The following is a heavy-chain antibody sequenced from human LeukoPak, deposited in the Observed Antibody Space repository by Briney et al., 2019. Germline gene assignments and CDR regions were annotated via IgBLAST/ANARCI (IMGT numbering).Heavy chain of an antibody. Sequence: SVTVSCTASGGTFSSYAISWVRQAPGQGFEWMGGISPIFGTANYAQKFQGRVTITADESTSTAYMELSSLRSEDTAVYYCARDPPYDFWSGYYYYGMDVWGQGTTVTVSS. CDR3: ARDPPYDFWSGYYYYGMDV. V-gene: IGHV1-69*01. CDR1: GGTFSSYA. CDR2: ISPIFGTA. D-gene: IGHD3-3*01. J-gene: IGHJ6*02.